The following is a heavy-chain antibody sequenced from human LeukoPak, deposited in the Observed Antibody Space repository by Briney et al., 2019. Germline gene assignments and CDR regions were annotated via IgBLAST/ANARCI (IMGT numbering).Heavy chain of an antibody. CDR3: ARLLGKSGSYEFDY. CDR2: IYYSGST. V-gene: IGHV4-59*08. Sequence: PSETLSLTCTVSGGSISSYYWSWIRQPPGKGLEWIGYIYYSGSTNYNPSLKSRVTISVDTSKNQFSLKLSSVTAADTAVYYCARLLGKSGSYEFDYWGQGTLVTVSS. CDR1: GGSISSYY. D-gene: IGHD1-26*01. J-gene: IGHJ4*02.